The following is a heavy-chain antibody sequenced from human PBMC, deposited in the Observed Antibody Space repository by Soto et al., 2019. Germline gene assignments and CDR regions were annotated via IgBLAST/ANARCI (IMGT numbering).Heavy chain of an antibody. J-gene: IGHJ6*03. CDR3: ARDPQYYYYYMDV. CDR2: IWYDGSNK. Sequence: GGSLRLSCAAYGFTFRTYAMNWVRQAPGKGLEWVAVIWYDGSNKYYADSVKGRFTISRDNSKNTLYLQMNSLRAEDTAVYYCARDPQYYYYYMDVWGKGTTVTVSS. V-gene: IGHV3-33*08. CDR1: GFTFRTYA.